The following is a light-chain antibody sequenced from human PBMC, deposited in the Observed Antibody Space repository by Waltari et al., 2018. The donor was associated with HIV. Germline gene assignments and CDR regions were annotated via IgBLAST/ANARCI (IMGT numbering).Light chain of an antibody. CDR1: ALPKQY. CDR3: QSADGSNTYRV. J-gene: IGLJ3*02. Sequence: SYELTQPPSVSVSPGQTARITCSGDALPKQYAFWYQQKPGQVPVAVIYKDSERPSGIPERFSGSSSGTTVTLTISGVQAEDEAVYYCQSADGSNTYRVFGGGTKLTVL. CDR2: KDS. V-gene: IGLV3-25*03.